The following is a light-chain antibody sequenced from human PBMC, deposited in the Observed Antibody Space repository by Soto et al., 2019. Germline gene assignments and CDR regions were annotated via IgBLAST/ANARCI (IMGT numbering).Light chain of an antibody. V-gene: IGKV3D-15*01. CDR2: ASS. CDR3: QQYYHWGLS. Sequence: VMTQSPANLSVSPGEGGTLFCRASQNVATNIAWYQVKPAQAPRLLIYASSTRATGIPATFSDSGSGTQFSLTISSLQSEDSAVYYCQQYYHWGLSFGGGTKVEI. J-gene: IGKJ4*01. CDR1: QNVATN.